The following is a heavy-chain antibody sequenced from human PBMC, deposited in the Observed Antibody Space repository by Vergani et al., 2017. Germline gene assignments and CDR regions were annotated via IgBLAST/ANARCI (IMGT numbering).Heavy chain of an antibody. Sequence: QVQLQASGPGRVKPSQTLSLTCTMSGGSISAGYYFWSWLRQPAGKGLEWLGHFSASGNDSHSPSLKTRVSMSVATSKNPFSLTVTSVTAADTAIYFCARRSGGYYSGGKVHPLRTAFDVWGHGTVVTVSS. J-gene: IGHJ3*01. V-gene: IGHV4-61*02. D-gene: IGHD2-15*01. CDR1: GGSISAGYYF. CDR3: ARRSGGYYSGGKVHPLRTAFDV. CDR2: FSASGND.